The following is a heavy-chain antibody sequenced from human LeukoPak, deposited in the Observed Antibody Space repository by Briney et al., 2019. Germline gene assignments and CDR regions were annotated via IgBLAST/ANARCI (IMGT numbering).Heavy chain of an antibody. V-gene: IGHV4-61*02. Sequence: SQTLSLTCTVSGGSISSGSYYWSWIRQPAGKGLEWIGRIYTSGSTNYNPSLKSRVSISVDTSKNQFSLKLSSVTAADAAVYYCARDTYYYGSGSYRLDYWGQGTLVTVSS. J-gene: IGHJ4*02. CDR3: ARDTYYYGSGSYRLDY. CDR2: IYTSGST. D-gene: IGHD3-10*01. CDR1: GGSISSGSYY.